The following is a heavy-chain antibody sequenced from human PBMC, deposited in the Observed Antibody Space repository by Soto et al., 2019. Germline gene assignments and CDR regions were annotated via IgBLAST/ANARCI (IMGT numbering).Heavy chain of an antibody. CDR3: ARAPKVSGSSQTRPDF. CDR1: SGSFSGFY. D-gene: IGHD6-6*01. V-gene: IGHV4-34*01. J-gene: IGHJ4*02. Sequence: SETLSLTCSIYSGSFSGFYWSWIRQPPGKRLEWIGEIRQSGSTNYNPSLKSRVSISVDTSKNQFSLNLTSVTAADTAVYYCARAPKVSGSSQTRPDFWGQGALVT. CDR2: IRQSGST.